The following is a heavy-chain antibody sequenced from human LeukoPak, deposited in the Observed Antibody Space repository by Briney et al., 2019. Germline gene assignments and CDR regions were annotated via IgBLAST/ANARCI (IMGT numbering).Heavy chain of an antibody. CDR1: GFTVSSNY. J-gene: IGHJ4*02. CDR2: IYSGGST. V-gene: IGHV3-53*01. CDR3: AREPYYYDSSGYPVRPYYFDN. D-gene: IGHD3-22*01. Sequence: PGGSLRLSCAASGFTVSSNYMSWVRQAPGKGLEWVSVIYSGGSTYYADSVKGRFTISRDNSKNTLYLQMNSLRAEDTAVYYCAREPYYYDSSGYPVRPYYFDNWGQGTLVTVSS.